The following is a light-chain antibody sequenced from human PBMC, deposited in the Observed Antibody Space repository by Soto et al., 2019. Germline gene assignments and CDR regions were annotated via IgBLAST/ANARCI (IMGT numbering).Light chain of an antibody. CDR1: QSISRS. Sequence: EIVLTHSPAILSVSQWEIATLSCRASQSISRSLAWYQQRPGQAPRLLIYGASTRAAGIPDRFSGSGSGTDFTLTITRLEPEDSAVHFCQQYTGPPTTFGQETRLEIK. CDR3: QQYTGPPTT. J-gene: IGKJ5*01. V-gene: IGKV3-20*01. CDR2: GAS.